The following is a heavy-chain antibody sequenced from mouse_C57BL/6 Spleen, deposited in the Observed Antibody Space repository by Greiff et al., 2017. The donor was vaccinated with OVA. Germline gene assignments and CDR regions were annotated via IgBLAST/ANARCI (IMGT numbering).Heavy chain of an antibody. CDR2: IDPSDSYT. Sequence: QVQLQQPGAELVKPGASVKLSCKASGYTFTSYWMQWVKQRPGQGLEWIGEIDPSDSYTNYNQKFKGKATLTVDTSSSTAYMQLSSLTSEDSAVYYCARRGYDYDPYGGQGTLVTVSA. CDR3: ARRGYDYDPY. D-gene: IGHD2-4*01. J-gene: IGHJ3*01. V-gene: IGHV1-50*01. CDR1: GYTFTSYW.